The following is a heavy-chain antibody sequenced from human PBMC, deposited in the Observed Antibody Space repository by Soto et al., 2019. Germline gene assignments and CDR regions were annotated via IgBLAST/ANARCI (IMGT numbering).Heavy chain of an antibody. CDR2: IYYSGST. CDR3: ARARSGDRRFDS. J-gene: IGHJ4*02. D-gene: IGHD2-21*02. CDR1: GDSISSSSYY. V-gene: IGHV4-39*01. Sequence: PSETLSLTCTVSGDSISSSSYYWDWIRQPPGKGLEWIGSIYYSGSTYYNPSLKCRVTIAVDTSKNQFSLKLSSVTAADTAVYYCARARSGDRRFDSWGQGALVTVSS.